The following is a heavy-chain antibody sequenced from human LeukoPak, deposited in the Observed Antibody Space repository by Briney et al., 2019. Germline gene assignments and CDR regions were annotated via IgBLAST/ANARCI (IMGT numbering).Heavy chain of an antibody. CDR3: ATALLWFGELFWFDP. J-gene: IGHJ5*02. CDR2: VDPEDGET. Sequence: ASVKVSCKVSGYTLTELSMHWVRQAPGKGLEWMGGVDPEDGETIYAQKFQGRVTMTEDTSTDTAYMELSSLRSEDTAVYYCATALLWFGELFWFDPWGQGTLVTVSS. V-gene: IGHV1-24*01. CDR1: GYTLTELS. D-gene: IGHD3-10*01.